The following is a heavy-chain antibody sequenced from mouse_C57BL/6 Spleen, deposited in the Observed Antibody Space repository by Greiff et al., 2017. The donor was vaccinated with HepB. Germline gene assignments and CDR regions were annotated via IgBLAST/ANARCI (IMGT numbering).Heavy chain of an antibody. D-gene: IGHD2-4*01. Sequence: EVKLVESGGGLVKPGGSLKLSCAASGFTFSSYAMSWVRQTPEKRLEWVATISDGGSYTYYPDNVKGRFTISRDNAKNNLYLQMSHLKSEDTAMYYCARDPLMITRRNYFDYWGQGTTLTVSS. CDR2: ISDGGSYT. CDR1: GFTFSSYA. J-gene: IGHJ2*01. CDR3: ARDPLMITRRNYFDY. V-gene: IGHV5-4*01.